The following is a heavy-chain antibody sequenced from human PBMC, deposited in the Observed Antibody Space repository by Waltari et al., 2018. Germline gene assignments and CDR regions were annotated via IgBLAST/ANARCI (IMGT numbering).Heavy chain of an antibody. J-gene: IGHJ6*03. CDR1: GGSISSYY. D-gene: IGHD6-6*01. CDR2: SYYSGST. Sequence: QVQLQESGPGLVKPSETLSLTCTVSGGSISSYYWSWIRQPPGKGLEWIGYSYYSGSTNYNPSLKSRVTISVDTSKNQFSLKLSSVTAADTAVYYCARGGAARYYYYYYMDVWGKGTTVTVSS. V-gene: IGHV4-59*01. CDR3: ARGGAARYYYYYYMDV.